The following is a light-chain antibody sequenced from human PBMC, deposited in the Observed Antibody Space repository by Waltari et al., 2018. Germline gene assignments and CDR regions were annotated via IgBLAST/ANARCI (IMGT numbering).Light chain of an antibody. J-gene: IGKJ2*01. CDR2: AAS. V-gene: IGKV3-15*01. CDR3: QQYNNWPYT. Sequence: EIVMTQSPAILSVSPGDRATLSCRSNQSILTNLAWDQQKPAQAPRLLMYAASNRATGLPDRFSGSGSGTYFTFTISSLHPEDFALYYCQQYNNWPYTFGQGTKLEIK. CDR1: QSILTN.